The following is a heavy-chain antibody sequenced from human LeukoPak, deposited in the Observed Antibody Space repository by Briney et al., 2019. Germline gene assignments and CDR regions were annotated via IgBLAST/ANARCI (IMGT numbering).Heavy chain of an antibody. Sequence: PGGSLRLSCAASGFTFSSYSMNWVRQAPGKGLEWVSSTSSSSSYIYYADSVKGRFTISRDNAKNSLYLQMNSLRAEDTAVYYCARDIVVVPAATDYYYYYGMDVWGQGTTVTVSS. D-gene: IGHD2-2*01. J-gene: IGHJ6*02. V-gene: IGHV3-21*01. CDR1: GFTFSSYS. CDR3: ARDIVVVPAATDYYYYYGMDV. CDR2: TSSSSSYI.